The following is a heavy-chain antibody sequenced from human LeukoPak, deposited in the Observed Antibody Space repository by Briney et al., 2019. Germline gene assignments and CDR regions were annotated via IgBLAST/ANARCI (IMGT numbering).Heavy chain of an antibody. CDR3: ARVGLSYYYMDV. CDR1: GGSISSYY. CDR2: IYTSGST. J-gene: IGHJ6*03. Sequence: SETLSLTCTVSGGSISSYYWSWIRQPAGKGLGWIGRIYTSGSTNYNPSLKSRVTMSVDTSKNQFSLKLSSVTAADTAVYYCARVGLSYYYMDVWGKGTTVTISS. D-gene: IGHD3-16*02. V-gene: IGHV4-4*07.